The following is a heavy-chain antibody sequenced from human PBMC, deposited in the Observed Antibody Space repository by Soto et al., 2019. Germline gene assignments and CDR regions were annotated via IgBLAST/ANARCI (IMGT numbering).Heavy chain of an antibody. CDR2: IYYSGST. CDR3: AGRYAGNFDY. V-gene: IGHV4-59*01. Sequence: QVQLQESGPGLVKPSETLSLTCTVSGGSISSYYWSWIRQPPGKGLEWIGYIYYSGSTNYNPSLXSXVXIXXDTSKNQFSLKLSSVTAADTAVYYCAGRYAGNFDYWGQGTLVTVSS. CDR1: GGSISSYY. D-gene: IGHD2-8*01. J-gene: IGHJ4*02.